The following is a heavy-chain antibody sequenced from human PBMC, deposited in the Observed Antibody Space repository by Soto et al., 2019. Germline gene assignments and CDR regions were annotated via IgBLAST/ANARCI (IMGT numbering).Heavy chain of an antibody. J-gene: IGHJ4*02. D-gene: IGHD1-7*01. V-gene: IGHV5-51*01. Sequence: GESLKISCKSSGYNFTTYWIGWVRQMPGKGLEWMGIVYPGDSDTRYSPSFQGQVTISADKSISTAYLQWSSLKASDTAIYYCERRGSSGTSLDYWGQGTLVTVS. CDR1: GYNFTTYW. CDR3: ERRGSSGTSLDY. CDR2: VYPGDSDT.